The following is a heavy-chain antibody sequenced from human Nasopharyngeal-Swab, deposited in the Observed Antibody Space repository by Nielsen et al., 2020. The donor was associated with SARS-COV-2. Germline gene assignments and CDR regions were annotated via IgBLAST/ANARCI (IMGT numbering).Heavy chain of an antibody. CDR2: INPNGGST. CDR3: AYIAAAGRDDY. V-gene: IGHV1-46*01. Sequence: ASVKVSCKASGYTFTSYYMHWVRQAPGQGLEWMGIINPNGGSTSYAQKFQGRVTMTRDTSTSTVYMELSSLRSEDTAVYYCAYIAAAGRDDYWGQGTLVTVSS. D-gene: IGHD6-13*01. CDR1: GYTFTSYY. J-gene: IGHJ4*02.